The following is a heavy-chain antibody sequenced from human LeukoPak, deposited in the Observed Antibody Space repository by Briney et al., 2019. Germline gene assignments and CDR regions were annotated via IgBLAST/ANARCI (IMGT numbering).Heavy chain of an antibody. J-gene: IGHJ4*02. Sequence: GGSLRLSCAASGFTFSSYRMSWVRQAPGKGLEWVANIKEDGSEKHYVDSVRGRLTISRDNAKNSLYLQMSSLRVEDTAVYYCARENYGFCDYWGQGTLVTVSS. CDR3: ARENYGFCDY. CDR1: GFTFSSYR. D-gene: IGHD3-3*01. CDR2: IKEDGSEK. V-gene: IGHV3-7*01.